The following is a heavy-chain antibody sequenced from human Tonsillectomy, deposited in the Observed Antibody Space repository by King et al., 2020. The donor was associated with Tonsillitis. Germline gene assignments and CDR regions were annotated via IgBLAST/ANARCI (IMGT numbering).Heavy chain of an antibody. D-gene: IGHD2/OR15-2a*01. V-gene: IGHV3-33*05. Sequence: YGIHWVRQAPGKGPEWVTVMSHNGRDKYYRDSVQGRFTIYRDNSRSTVYLQMNFLRVEDMGIYFCARSHREYYGMAVWGQGTLVIVSS. CDR1: YG. CDR2: MSHNGRDK. CDR3: ARSHREYYGMAV. J-gene: IGHJ6*02.